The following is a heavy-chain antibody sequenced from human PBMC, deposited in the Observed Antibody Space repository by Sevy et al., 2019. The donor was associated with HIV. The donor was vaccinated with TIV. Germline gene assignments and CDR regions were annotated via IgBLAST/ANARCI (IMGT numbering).Heavy chain of an antibody. CDR2: ISYDGNDK. V-gene: IGHV3-30-3*01. CDR1: GFAFSNYYA. J-gene: IGHJ6*02. D-gene: IGHD4-17*01. CDR3: ARPRANYVDNYFFYAMDV. Sequence: GGSLRLSCAASGFAFSNYYAMYWVRQAPGKGLKWVALISYDGNDKYYADSVKGRFTISRDNFKNTLYLQMNSLTAEGTAVYYCARPRANYVDNYFFYAMDVWGQGTTVTVSS.